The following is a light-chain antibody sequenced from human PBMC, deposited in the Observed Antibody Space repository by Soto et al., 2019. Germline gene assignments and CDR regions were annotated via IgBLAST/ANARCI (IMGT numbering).Light chain of an antibody. CDR2: DVS. J-gene: IGLJ1*01. CDR3: SSFTTTSTYV. Sequence: QSVLTQPASVSGSPGQSIAISCTGTSSDVGGGDNYVSWCQQHPGKAPKLIIYDVSNRPSGVSNRFSGSKSGTTASLTISGLQAEDEADYYCSSFTTTSTYVFGTGTKVTVL. V-gene: IGLV2-14*01. CDR1: SSDVGGGDNY.